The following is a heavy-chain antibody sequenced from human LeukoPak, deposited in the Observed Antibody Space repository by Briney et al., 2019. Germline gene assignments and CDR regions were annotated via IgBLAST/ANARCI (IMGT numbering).Heavy chain of an antibody. CDR2: IYYSGST. J-gene: IGHJ6*02. Sequence: SETLSLTCTVSGGSISSYYWSWIRQPPGKGLEWIGYIYYSGSTNYNPSLKSRVTISVDTSKNQFSLKLSSVTAADTAVYYCARQKSGYSYGYDYCYYGMDVWAKGPRSPSP. V-gene: IGHV4-59*08. CDR3: ARQKSGYSYGYDYCYYGMDV. CDR1: GGSISSYY. D-gene: IGHD5-18*01.